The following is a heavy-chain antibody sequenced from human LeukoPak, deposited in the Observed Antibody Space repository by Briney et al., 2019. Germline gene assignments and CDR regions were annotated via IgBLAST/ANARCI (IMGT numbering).Heavy chain of an antibody. CDR1: GYTFTGYY. CDR2: INPNSGGT. V-gene: IGHV1-2*02. J-gene: IGHJ4*02. Sequence: ASVKVSCKASGYTFTGYYMHWVRQAPGQGFEWMGWINPNSGGTNYAQKFQGRVTMTRDTSISTAYMELSRLRSDDTAVYYCARDSEDCGGDCYSFYYWGQGTLVTVSS. D-gene: IGHD2-21*02. CDR3: ARDSEDCGGDCYSFYY.